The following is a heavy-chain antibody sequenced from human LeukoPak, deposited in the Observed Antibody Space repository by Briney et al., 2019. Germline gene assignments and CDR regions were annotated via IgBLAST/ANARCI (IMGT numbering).Heavy chain of an antibody. V-gene: IGHV3-74*01. J-gene: IGHJ4*02. CDR3: ARRIDY. CDR1: GFTLSNHW. Sequence: PGGSLRLSCAASGFTLSNHWMHWVRQAPGKGLMWVSRINRGGSRTDYADSVKGRFTISRDNAKNSLYLQMNSLRDEDTAVYYCARRIDYWGQGTLVTVSS. CDR2: INRGGSRT.